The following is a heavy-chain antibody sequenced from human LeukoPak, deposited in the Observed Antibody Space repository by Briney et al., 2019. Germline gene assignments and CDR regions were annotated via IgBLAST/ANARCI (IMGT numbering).Heavy chain of an antibody. CDR3: AKDRELTVTTTVFESTAFDI. CDR1: GFTFSSYA. Sequence: PGGSLRLSCAASGFTFSSYAMSWVRQAPGKGLEWVSAISGSGGSTYYADSVKGRFTISRDNSKNTLYLQMNSLRAEDTAVYYCAKDRELTVTTTVFESTAFDIWGQGTMVTVSS. V-gene: IGHV3-23*01. J-gene: IGHJ3*02. D-gene: IGHD4-17*01. CDR2: ISGSGGST.